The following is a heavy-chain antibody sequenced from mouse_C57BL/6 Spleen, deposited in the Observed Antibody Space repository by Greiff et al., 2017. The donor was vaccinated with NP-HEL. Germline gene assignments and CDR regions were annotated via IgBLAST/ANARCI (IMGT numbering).Heavy chain of an antibody. CDR1: GYTFTSYW. CDR3: ARIWDGTMDY. D-gene: IGHD4-1*01. Sequence: QVQLKQPGAELVKPGASVKLSCKASGYTFTSYWMHWVKQRPGQGLEWIGMIHPNSGSTNYNEKFKSKATLTVDKSSSTAYMQLSSLTSEDSAVYYCARIWDGTMDYWGQGTSVTVSS. V-gene: IGHV1-64*01. J-gene: IGHJ4*01. CDR2: IHPNSGST.